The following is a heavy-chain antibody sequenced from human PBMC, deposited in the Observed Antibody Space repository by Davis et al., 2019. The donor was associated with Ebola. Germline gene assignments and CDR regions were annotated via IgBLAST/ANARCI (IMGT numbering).Heavy chain of an antibody. CDR3: AKGGYCSSTSCENYYYYGMDV. CDR2: ISWNSGSI. Sequence: SLKISCAASGFTFDDYAMHWVRQAPGKGLEWVSGISWNSGSIGYADSVKGRFTISRDNAKNSLYLQMNSLRAEDTAVYYCAKGGYCSSTSCENYYYYGMDVWGQGTTVTVSS. J-gene: IGHJ6*02. CDR1: GFTFDDYA. V-gene: IGHV3-9*01. D-gene: IGHD2-2*01.